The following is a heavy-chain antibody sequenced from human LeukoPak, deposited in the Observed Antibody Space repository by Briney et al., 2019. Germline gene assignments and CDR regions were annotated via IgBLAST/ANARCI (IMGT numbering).Heavy chain of an antibody. V-gene: IGHV4-4*09. D-gene: IGHD6-13*01. J-gene: IGHJ4*02. CDR3: ARHRDSSSWYYFDY. CDR2: IYTSGST. Sequence: SETLSLTCTVSGGSISSYYWSWIRQPPGKGLEWIGYIYTSGSTNYNPSLKSRVTISVDTSKNQFSLKLSSVTAADTAVYYCARHRDSSSWYYFDYWGQGTLVTVSS. CDR1: GGSISSYY.